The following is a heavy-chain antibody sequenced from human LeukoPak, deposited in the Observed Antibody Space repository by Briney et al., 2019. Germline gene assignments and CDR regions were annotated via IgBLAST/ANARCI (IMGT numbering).Heavy chain of an antibody. D-gene: IGHD2-21*01. J-gene: IGHJ5*01. V-gene: IGHV4-34*01. Sequence: PSVTLSLICTVYVDPFSGYYWIWIPHPPEKALEWIGYINHSGNTNYNPSLKSRVTISVDTSKNQFSLKLSSVTAADTAVYYCAGAVVVLVRWVVGGNWFDCWGRGTLVTV. CDR3: AGAVVVLVRWVVGGNWFDC. CDR2: INHSGNT. CDR1: VDPFSGYY.